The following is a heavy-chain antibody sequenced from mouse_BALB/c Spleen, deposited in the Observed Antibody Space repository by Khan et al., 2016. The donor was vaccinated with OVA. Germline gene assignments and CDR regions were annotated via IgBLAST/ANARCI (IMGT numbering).Heavy chain of an antibody. D-gene: IGHD3-2*02. CDR2: IYPGTDNT. CDR1: GCIFTSYW. CDR3: AREEALYYFDY. V-gene: IGHV1-76*01. Sequence: QVQLKESGAELVRPGTSVKLSCKTSGCIFTSYWIHWVKQRSGQGLEWIARIYPGTDNTYYNEKFKDRATLTADKSSSTAYFQLSSLKSEDSAVFFGAREEALYYFDYWGQGTTLTVSS. J-gene: IGHJ2*01.